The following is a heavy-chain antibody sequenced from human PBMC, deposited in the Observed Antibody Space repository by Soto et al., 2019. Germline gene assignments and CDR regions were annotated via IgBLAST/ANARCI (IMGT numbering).Heavy chain of an antibody. CDR2: IFYRGGA. V-gene: IGHV4-59*11. J-gene: IGHJ4*02. D-gene: IGHD2-2*01. CDR3: ARLQPVQKLVEY. CDR1: GDCISTHY. Sequence: SQTLSLTCTVSGDCISTHYWNWIRQPPGKGLQWIGYIFYRGGAAFNHSLKIRVTLSLDMSKKLFSPKLSSVPAADTASSYVARLQPVQKLVEYWRQGTLDIFSS.